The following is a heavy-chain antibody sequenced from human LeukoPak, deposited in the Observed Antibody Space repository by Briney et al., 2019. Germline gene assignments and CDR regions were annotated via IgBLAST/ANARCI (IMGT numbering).Heavy chain of an antibody. Sequence: PGGSLRLSCAASGFTFSSYGMHWVHQAPGKGLEWVAVIWYDGSNKYYADSVKGRFTISRDNSKNTLYLQMSSLRAEDTAVYYCAREGPNASLRYFDWFTGPDYYYGMDVWGQGTTVTVSS. J-gene: IGHJ6*02. CDR2: IWYDGSNK. CDR3: AREGPNASLRYFDWFTGPDYYYGMDV. V-gene: IGHV3-33*01. D-gene: IGHD3-9*01. CDR1: GFTFSSYG.